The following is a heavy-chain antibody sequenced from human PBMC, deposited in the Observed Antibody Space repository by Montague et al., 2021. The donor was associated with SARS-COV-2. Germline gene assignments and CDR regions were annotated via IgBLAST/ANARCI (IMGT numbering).Heavy chain of an antibody. D-gene: IGHD5-24*01. CDR2: IYTSGST. Sequence: SETLSLTCTVSGDSISSYYWSWIRQPARKGLEWIGRIYTSGSTKYNPSRKSRVTMSVDTSKNQFSLKLSSVTAADTAVYYCARDHMTTMFMVYYYGMDVWGRGTTVTVSS. J-gene: IGHJ6*02. V-gene: IGHV4-4*07. CDR3: ARDHMTTMFMVYYYGMDV. CDR1: GDSISSYY.